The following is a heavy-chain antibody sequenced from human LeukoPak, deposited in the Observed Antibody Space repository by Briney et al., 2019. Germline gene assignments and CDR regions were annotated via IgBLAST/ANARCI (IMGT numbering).Heavy chain of an antibody. V-gene: IGHV4-59*08. Sequence: SETLSLTCTVSGGSISSYYWNWIRQPPGKGLEWIGYIFNSGDTNYNPSLKSRVTISVDTSKNQFSLKLSSVTAADTAVYYCARRHSSGWSHFDYWGQGTLVTVSS. J-gene: IGHJ4*02. CDR1: GGSISSYY. D-gene: IGHD6-19*01. CDR2: IFNSGDT. CDR3: ARRHSSGWSHFDY.